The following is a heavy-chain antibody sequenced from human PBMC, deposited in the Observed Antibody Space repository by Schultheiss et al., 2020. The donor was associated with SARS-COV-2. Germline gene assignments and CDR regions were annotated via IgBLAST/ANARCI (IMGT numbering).Heavy chain of an antibody. CDR1: GYTFTSYG. Sequence: ASVKVSCKASGYTFTSYGISWVRQAPGQGLEWMGWISAYNGNTKNAQTLQDRVTMTTDTSTSTAYMELRSLTSDDTAIYYCAKDRRIGMSGFRFDAWGQGTLVTVSS. J-gene: IGHJ5*02. D-gene: IGHD6-19*01. V-gene: IGHV1-18*01. CDR3: AKDRRIGMSGFRFDA. CDR2: ISAYNGNT.